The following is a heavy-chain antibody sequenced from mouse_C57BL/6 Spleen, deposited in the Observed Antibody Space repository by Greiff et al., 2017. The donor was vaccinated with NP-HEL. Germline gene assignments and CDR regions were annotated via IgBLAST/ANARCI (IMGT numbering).Heavy chain of an antibody. CDR3: AREGGYYFAY. CDR1: GYSITSGYY. Sequence: EVQLQQSGPGLVKPSQSLSLTCSVTGYSITSGYYWNWIRQFPGNKLEWMGYISYDGSNNYNPSLKNRISITRDTSKNQFFLKLNSVTTEDTATYYCAREGGYYFAYWGQGTLVTVSA. V-gene: IGHV3-6*01. J-gene: IGHJ3*01. CDR2: ISYDGSN. D-gene: IGHD2-3*01.